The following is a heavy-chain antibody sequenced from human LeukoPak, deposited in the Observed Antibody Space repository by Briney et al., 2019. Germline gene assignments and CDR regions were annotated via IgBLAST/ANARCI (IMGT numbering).Heavy chain of an antibody. Sequence: PSEILSLTCAVYGGSFSGYYWSWIRQPPGKGLEWIGEINHSGSTNYNPSLKSRVTISVDTSKNQFSLKLSSVTAADTAVYYCARVDSSGYYSPPFDYWGQGTLVTVSS. CDR2: INHSGST. CDR1: GGSFSGYY. CDR3: ARVDSSGYYSPPFDY. V-gene: IGHV4-34*01. J-gene: IGHJ4*02. D-gene: IGHD3-22*01.